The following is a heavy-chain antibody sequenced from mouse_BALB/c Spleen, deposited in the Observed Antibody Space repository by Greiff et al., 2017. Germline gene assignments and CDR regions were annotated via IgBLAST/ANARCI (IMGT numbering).Heavy chain of an antibody. CDR3: ARGGHYGGFAY. CDR2: ILPGSGST. V-gene: IGHV1-9*01. J-gene: IGHJ3*01. Sequence: VQLQQSGAELMKPGASVKISCKATGYTFSSYWIEWVKQRPGHGLEWIGEILPGSGSTNYNEKFKGKATFTADTSSNTAYMQLSSLTSEDSAVYYCARGGHYGGFAYWGQGTLVTVSA. D-gene: IGHD1-1*01. CDR1: GYTFSSYW.